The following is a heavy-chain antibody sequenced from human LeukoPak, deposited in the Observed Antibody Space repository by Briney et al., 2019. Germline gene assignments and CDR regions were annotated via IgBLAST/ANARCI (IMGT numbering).Heavy chain of an antibody. CDR3: ALRTGDHSRMEV. Sequence: PSETLSLTCTVSGGSISRYYWSSIPEPPGKGLEWSGYIYYSVSTNYNPPPKSRVTISIDTHKKHLSPKMSSVTAADTAVYYCALRTGDHSRMEVWGRGTTVSVSS. V-gene: IGHV4-59*01. CDR2: IYYSVST. J-gene: IGHJ6*03. CDR1: GGSISRYY. D-gene: IGHD7-27*01.